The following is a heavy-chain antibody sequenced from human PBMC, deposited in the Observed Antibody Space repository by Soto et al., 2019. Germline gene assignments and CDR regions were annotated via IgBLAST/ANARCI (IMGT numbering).Heavy chain of an antibody. J-gene: IGHJ4*02. CDR3: AREVVVSRGASYFGY. D-gene: IGHD2-2*01. CDR2: IRQDGSEI. V-gene: IGHV3-7*04. Sequence: PGGSLRLSFAGSGFTFSSNWMTWVRQAPGKGLEWVANIRQDGSEINYVDSVKGRFTISRDNTKNPLYLQMNSLRAEDTAIYYCAREVVVSRGASYFGYWGPGTLVTVSS. CDR1: GFTFSSNW.